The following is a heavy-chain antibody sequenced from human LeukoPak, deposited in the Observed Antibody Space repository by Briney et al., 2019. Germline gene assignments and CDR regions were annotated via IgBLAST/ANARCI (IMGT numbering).Heavy chain of an antibody. CDR1: GGSISSYY. J-gene: IGHJ3*02. CDR3: ARDGALYGSGSLEAFDI. D-gene: IGHD3-10*01. Sequence: SETLSLTCTVSGGSISSYYWSWIRQPPGKGLEWIGSIYYSGSTNYNPSLKSRVTISVDTSKNQFSLKLSSVTAADTAVYYCARDGALYGSGSLEAFDIWGQGTMVTVSS. V-gene: IGHV4-59*01. CDR2: IYYSGST.